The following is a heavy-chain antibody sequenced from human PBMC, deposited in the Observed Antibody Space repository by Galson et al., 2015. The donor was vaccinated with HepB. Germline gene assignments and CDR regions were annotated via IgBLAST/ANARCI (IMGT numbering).Heavy chain of an antibody. CDR3: AGYGLSSSGWSFEN. D-gene: IGHD6-19*01. CDR1: GFTFSSNA. J-gene: IGHJ4*02. Sequence: SLRLSCAASGFTFSSNAMTWVRQAPGKGLEWVSSISDSGGGTYYADSVRGRFTISRDSSMNTLYLQMNSLRAEDTAVYYCAGYGLSSSGWSFENWGQGTLVTVSS. V-gene: IGHV3-23*01. CDR2: ISDSGGGT.